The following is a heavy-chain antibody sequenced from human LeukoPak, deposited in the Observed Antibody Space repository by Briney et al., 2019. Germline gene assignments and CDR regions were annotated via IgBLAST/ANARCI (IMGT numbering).Heavy chain of an antibody. CDR3: ARDLYIVHSSSSPPPHYYYYYGMDV. D-gene: IGHD6-6*01. V-gene: IGHV3-48*01. J-gene: IGHJ6*02. Sequence: PGGSLRLSCAASGFTFSSYSMNWVRQAPGKGLEWVSYISSSSSTIYYADSVKGRFTISRDNSKNTLYLQMNSLRAEDTAVYYCARDLYIVHSSSSPPPHYYYYYGMDVWGQGTTVTVSS. CDR2: ISSSSSTI. CDR1: GFTFSSYS.